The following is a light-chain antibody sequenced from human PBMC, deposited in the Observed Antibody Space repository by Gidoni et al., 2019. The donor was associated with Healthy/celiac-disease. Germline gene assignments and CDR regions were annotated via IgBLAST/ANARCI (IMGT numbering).Light chain of an antibody. V-gene: IGLV5-45*02. CDR2: YKSDSDK. CDR1: SGINVGTYR. CDR3: MIWHSSAWV. Sequence: QAVLTQLSSLSASPGASASLTCTLRSGINVGTYRIYWYQQKPGSPPQYLLRYKSDSDKQQGSGFPSRFSGSKDASANAGILLISRLQSEDEADYYCMIWHSSAWVFGGGTKLTVL. J-gene: IGLJ3*02.